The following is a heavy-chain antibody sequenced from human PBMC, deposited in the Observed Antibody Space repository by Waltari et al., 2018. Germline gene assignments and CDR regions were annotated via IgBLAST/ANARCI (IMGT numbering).Heavy chain of an antibody. CDR2: INPNSGGT. D-gene: IGHD6-13*01. CDR3: AREVVGEQQPFDY. J-gene: IGHJ4*02. CDR1: GYTFTGYY. V-gene: IGHV1-2*02. Sequence: QVQLVQSGAEVKKPGASVKVSCQASGYTFTGYYMPWVRQAPGQGIEWMGWINPNSGGTNYAQKFQGRVTMTRDTSISTAYMELSRLRSDDTAVYYCAREVVGEQQPFDYWGQGTLVTVSS.